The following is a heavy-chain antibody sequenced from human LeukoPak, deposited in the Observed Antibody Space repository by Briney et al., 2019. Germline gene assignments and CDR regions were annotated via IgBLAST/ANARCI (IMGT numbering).Heavy chain of an antibody. D-gene: IGHD6-6*01. J-gene: IGHJ5*02. CDR1: GGSFSGYY. Sequence: SETLSLTCAVYGGSFSGYYWGWIRQPPGKGLEWIGEINHSRSTNYNPSLKSRVTISVDTSKNQFSLKLSSVTAADTAVYYCARGRIAARPLNWFDPWGQGTLVTVSS. V-gene: IGHV4-34*01. CDR2: INHSRST. CDR3: ARGRIAARPLNWFDP.